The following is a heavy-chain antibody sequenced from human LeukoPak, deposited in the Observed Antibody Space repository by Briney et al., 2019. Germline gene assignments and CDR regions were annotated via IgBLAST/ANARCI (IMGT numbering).Heavy chain of an antibody. V-gene: IGHV3-72*01. CDR3: ARDLSGSGNYYPHRY. CDR1: GFTFSDHY. J-gene: IGHJ4*02. CDR2: AKNKANSYTT. D-gene: IGHD3-10*01. Sequence: PGGSLRLSCAASGFTFSDHYMDWVRQAPGKGLEWVGRAKNKANSYTTEYAASVKGRFTISRDDSKNSLYLQMNSLKTEDKAVYYCARDLSGSGNYYPHRYWGQGALVTVSS.